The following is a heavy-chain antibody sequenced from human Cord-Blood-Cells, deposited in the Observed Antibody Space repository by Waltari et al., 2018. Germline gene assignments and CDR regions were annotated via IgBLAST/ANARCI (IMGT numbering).Heavy chain of an antibody. CDR1: GFTFSSYW. CDR2: IKQDGSEK. CDR3: ARWGDFWSGYYDAFDI. J-gene: IGHJ3*02. Sequence: SLRLSCAASGFTFSSYWMSWVRPAPGKGLEWVANIKQDGSEKYYVDSVKGRFTISRDNAKNSLYLQMNSLRAEDTAVYYCARWGDFWSGYYDAFDIWGQGTMVTVSS. D-gene: IGHD3-3*01. V-gene: IGHV3-7*01.